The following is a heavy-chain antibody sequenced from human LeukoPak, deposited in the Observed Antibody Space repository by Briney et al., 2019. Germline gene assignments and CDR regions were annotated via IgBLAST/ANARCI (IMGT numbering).Heavy chain of an antibody. CDR2: IYYSGST. CDR1: GGSISTYY. D-gene: IGHD5-12*01. CDR3: AKDQIDIVATICLDY. J-gene: IGHJ4*02. V-gene: IGHV4-59*01. Sequence: SETLSLTCTVSGGSISTYYWSWIRQPPGKGLEYIGYIYYSGSTNYNPSLKSRVTMSLDTSKNQFSLKLSSVTAEDTAVYYCAKDQIDIVATICLDYWGQGTLVTVSS.